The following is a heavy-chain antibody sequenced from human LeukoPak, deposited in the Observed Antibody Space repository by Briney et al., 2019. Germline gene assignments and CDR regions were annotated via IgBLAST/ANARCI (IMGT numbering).Heavy chain of an antibody. D-gene: IGHD3-22*01. V-gene: IGHV1-18*01. CDR2: ISAYNGNT. J-gene: IGHJ4*02. CDR3: ARDYYDSSGYLPFDY. CDR1: GYTFTSYG. Sequence: ASVKVSCKASGYTFTSYGISWVRQAPGQGLEWMGWISAYNGNTNYAQKLQGRVTMTTDRSTSTAYMELRSLRSDDTAVYYCARDYYDSSGYLPFDYWGQGTLVTVSS.